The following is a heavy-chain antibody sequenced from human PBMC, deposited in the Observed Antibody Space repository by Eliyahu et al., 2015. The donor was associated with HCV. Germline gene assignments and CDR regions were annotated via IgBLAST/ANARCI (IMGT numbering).Heavy chain of an antibody. D-gene: IGHD2-15*01. CDR2: INHSIGS. CDR3: ARGRVVVGIRMIYYMDV. CDR1: GGSLSGYQ. J-gene: IGHJ6*03. Sequence: QVRLQQWGAGLLRPSETLSLTCTAYGGSLSGYQWSWVRQSPGKGLEWIGEINHSIGSSYNPSLESRVTMSVDTSKNQISLTLRSVAAADTAMYFCARGRVVVGIRMIYYMDVWGKGTSVTVSS. V-gene: IGHV4-34*01.